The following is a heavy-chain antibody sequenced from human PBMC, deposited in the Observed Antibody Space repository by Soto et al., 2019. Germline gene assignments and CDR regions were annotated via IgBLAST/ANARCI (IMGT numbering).Heavy chain of an antibody. CDR1: GFTFSNSW. V-gene: IGHV3-7*05. CDR3: ARTSRPNGSGGTCYFDY. Sequence: GESLQISCAASGFTFSNSWMTWVRQAAGKGLEWVANIRQDGSEKYYVDSVRGRFAISRDNAKNSLYLQMNSLRVEDTAVYYCARTSRPNGSGGTCYFDYWGQGTLVTVAS. J-gene: IGHJ4*02. D-gene: IGHD2-15*01. CDR2: IRQDGSEK.